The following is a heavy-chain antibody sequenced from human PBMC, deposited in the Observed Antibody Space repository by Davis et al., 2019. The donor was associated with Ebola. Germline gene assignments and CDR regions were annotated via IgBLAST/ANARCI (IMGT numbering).Heavy chain of an antibody. CDR3: ARGRSWPLDS. CDR2: TYYRSKWYN. V-gene: IGHV6-1*01. Sequence: SQTLSLTCAISGDSVSSNSAVWNWIRQSPSRGLEWLGRTYYRSKWYNDYAVSVKSRITFNSDTSKNQFSLQLNSVTPEDTAVYYCARGRSWPLDSWGQGTLVTVSS. D-gene: IGHD6-13*01. J-gene: IGHJ4*02. CDR1: GDSVSSNSAV.